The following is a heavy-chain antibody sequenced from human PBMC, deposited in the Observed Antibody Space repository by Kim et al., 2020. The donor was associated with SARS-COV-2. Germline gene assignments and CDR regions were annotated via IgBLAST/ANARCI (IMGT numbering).Heavy chain of an antibody. V-gene: IGHV3-15*01. J-gene: IGHJ4*02. CDR2: IKSKTDGGTT. CDR3: TTDAVTIFGVVIGGFGY. Sequence: GGSLRLSCAASGFTFSNAWMSWVRQAPGKGLEWVGRIKSKTDGGTTDYAAPVKGRFTISRDDSKNTLYLQMNSLKTEDTAVYYCTTDAVTIFGVVIGGFGYWGQGTPVTVSS. D-gene: IGHD3-3*01. CDR1: GFTFSNAW.